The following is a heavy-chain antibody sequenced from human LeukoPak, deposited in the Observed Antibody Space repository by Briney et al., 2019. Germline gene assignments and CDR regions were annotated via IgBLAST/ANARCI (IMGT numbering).Heavy chain of an antibody. D-gene: IGHD4-11*01. Sequence: PSETLSLTCTVSGGSISSFYWSWIRQPPGKGLEWIGYIYNSGSTNYSPSLKSRVTISADTSKNQFSLKLNSVTAADTAVYYCARGHGTSTIDYWGQGILVTVSS. V-gene: IGHV4-59*01. J-gene: IGHJ4*02. CDR3: ARGHGTSTIDY. CDR1: GGSISSFY. CDR2: IYNSGST.